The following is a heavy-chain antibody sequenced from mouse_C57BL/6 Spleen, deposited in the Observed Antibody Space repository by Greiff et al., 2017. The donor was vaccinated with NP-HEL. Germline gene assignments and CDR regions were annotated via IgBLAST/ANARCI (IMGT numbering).Heavy chain of an antibody. V-gene: IGHV5-9*01. Sequence: EVMLVESGGGLVKPGGSLKLSCAASGFTFSSYTMSWVRQTPEKRLEWVATISGGGGNTYYPDSVKGRFTISRDNAKNTLYLQMSRLRSEDTALYYCARLWGNDAMDYWGQGTSVTVSA. CDR3: ARLWGNDAMDY. CDR2: ISGGGGNT. D-gene: IGHD2-2*01. CDR1: GFTFSSYT. J-gene: IGHJ4*01.